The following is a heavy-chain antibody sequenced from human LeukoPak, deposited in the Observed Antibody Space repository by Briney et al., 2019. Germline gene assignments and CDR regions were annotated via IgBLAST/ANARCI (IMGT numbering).Heavy chain of an antibody. J-gene: IGHJ6*03. CDR2: ISSSNSYI. CDR1: GFTFSSYS. Sequence: PGGSLRLSCAASGFTFSSYSMNWVRQAPGKGLEWVSSISSSNSYIYCADSVKGRFTISRDNAKNSLYLQMNSLRAEDTAVYYCARDKSLPCSSTSCYPPYCYYYYMDVWGKGTTVTVSS. CDR3: ARDKSLPCSSTSCYPPYCYYYYMDV. V-gene: IGHV3-21*01. D-gene: IGHD2-2*01.